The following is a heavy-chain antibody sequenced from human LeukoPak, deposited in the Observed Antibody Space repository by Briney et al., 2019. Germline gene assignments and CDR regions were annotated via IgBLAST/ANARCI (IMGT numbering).Heavy chain of an antibody. CDR2: ISYDGSNK. Sequence: PGGSLRLSCAASGFTFSSYGMHWVRQAPGKGLEWVAVISYDGSNKYYADSVKGRFTISRDNSKNTLYLQMNSLRAEDTAVYYCAIIAAAAPLDYWGQGTLVTVSS. J-gene: IGHJ4*02. CDR1: GFTFSSYG. D-gene: IGHD6-13*01. V-gene: IGHV3-30*03. CDR3: AIIAAAAPLDY.